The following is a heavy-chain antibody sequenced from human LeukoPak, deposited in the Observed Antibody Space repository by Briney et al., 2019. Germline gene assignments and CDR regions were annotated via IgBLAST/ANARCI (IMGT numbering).Heavy chain of an antibody. Sequence: SETLSLTCVVYGGSFSGYYWSWIRQPPGKGLEWIGEVNHSGSTNYNPSLKSRVTISVDTSKNQFSLKLSSVTAADTAVYYCATGTNFDYWGQGTLVTVSS. CDR1: GGSFSGYY. V-gene: IGHV4-34*01. D-gene: IGHD1-1*01. J-gene: IGHJ4*02. CDR3: ATGTNFDY. CDR2: VNHSGST.